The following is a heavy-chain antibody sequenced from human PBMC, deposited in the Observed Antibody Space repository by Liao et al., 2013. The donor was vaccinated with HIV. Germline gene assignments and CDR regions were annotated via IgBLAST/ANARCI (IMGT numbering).Heavy chain of an antibody. CDR1: GGSISSGGFS. CDR2: IYHSGST. CDR3: AXGGGWTTLTFLNY. J-gene: IGHJ4*02. D-gene: IGHD4-17*01. V-gene: IGHV4-30-2*01. Sequence: QLQLQESGSGLVKPSQTLSLTCAVSGGSISSGGFSWSWIRQPPGKGLEWIGYIYHSGSTFYNPSLKSRVTISLDGSKNQFSLKLTSVTAADTAVYYCAXGGGWTTLTFLNYWGQGTLVTVSS.